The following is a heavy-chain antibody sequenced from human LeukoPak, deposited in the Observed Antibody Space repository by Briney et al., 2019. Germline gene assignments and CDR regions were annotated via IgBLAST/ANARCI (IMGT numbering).Heavy chain of an antibody. J-gene: IGHJ4*02. CDR3: ARVFRLGATLGYYFDY. CDR2: INPSGGST. V-gene: IGHV1-46*01. CDR1: GYTFTSYY. Sequence: ASVKVSCKASGYTFTSYYMHWVRQAPGQGLEWMGIINPSGGSTSYAQKFQGRVTMTMDMSTSTVYMELSSLRSEDTAVYYCARVFRLGATLGYYFDYWGQGTLVTVSS. D-gene: IGHD1-26*01.